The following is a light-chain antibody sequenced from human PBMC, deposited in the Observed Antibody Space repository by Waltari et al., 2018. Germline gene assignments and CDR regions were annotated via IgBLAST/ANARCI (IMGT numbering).Light chain of an antibody. CDR2: AAS. CDR1: QSISSY. V-gene: IGKV1-39*01. Sequence: DIQMTQSPSSVSASVGDRVTITCRASQSISSYLNWYQQKPGKAPKLLSYAASSLQSGVPSRFSGSGSGTDFTLTISSLQPEDFATYYCQQSYSTPYTFGQGTKLEIK. J-gene: IGKJ2*01. CDR3: QQSYSTPYT.